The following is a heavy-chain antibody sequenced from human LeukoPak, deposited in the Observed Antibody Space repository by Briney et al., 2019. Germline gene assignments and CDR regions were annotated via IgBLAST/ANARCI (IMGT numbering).Heavy chain of an antibody. CDR3: AEEVEMLFDY. CDR2: IAYDGSKR. Sequence: GRSLRLSCAASGFTFSSYAMHWVRQAPGKGLEWVAVIAYDGSKRNHADSVKGRFTISRDNSKNTLYLQMNSLRAEDTAVYYCAEEVEMLFDYWGQGTLVTVSS. D-gene: IGHD5-24*01. J-gene: IGHJ4*02. V-gene: IGHV3-30-3*01. CDR1: GFTFSSYA.